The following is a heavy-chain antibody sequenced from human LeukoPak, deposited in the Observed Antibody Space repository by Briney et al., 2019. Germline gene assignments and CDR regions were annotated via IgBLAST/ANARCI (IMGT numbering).Heavy chain of an antibody. V-gene: IGHV3-7*01. D-gene: IGHD2-2*01. J-gene: IGHJ4*02. Sequence: GGSLRLSCAASGFTFSNNWMCWVRQAPGKGLEWVANVKPDGSEKYYVDSVKGRFTISRDNAKNSLYLHMNSLRVEDTAVYYCARXGCTSNSCQTRGDYWGQGTLVTVSS. CDR1: GFTFSNNW. CDR3: ARXGCTSNSCQTRGDY. CDR2: VKPDGSEK.